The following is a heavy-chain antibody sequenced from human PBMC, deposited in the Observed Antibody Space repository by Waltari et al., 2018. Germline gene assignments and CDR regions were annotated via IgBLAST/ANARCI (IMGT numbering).Heavy chain of an antibody. D-gene: IGHD3-9*01. CDR3: ARDPLRYFDYPLGDI. CDR2: IYTSGSP. CDR1: GGSISSYY. Sequence: QVQLQESGPGLVKPSETLSLTCTVSGGSISSYYWSWIRQPAGKGLEWIGRIYTSGSPNYNPSLKSRVTMSVDTAKNQFSRKLSSVTAADTAVYYCARDPLRYFDYPLGDIWGQGTMVTVSS. J-gene: IGHJ3*02. V-gene: IGHV4-4*07.